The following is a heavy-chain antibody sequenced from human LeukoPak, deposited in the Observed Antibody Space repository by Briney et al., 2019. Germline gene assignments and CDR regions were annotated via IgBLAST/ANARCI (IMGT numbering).Heavy chain of an antibody. D-gene: IGHD2-15*01. J-gene: IGHJ5*02. CDR3: ARGLADCSGGSCFYNWFDP. V-gene: IGHV1-69*05. Sequence: SVKVSCKASGGTFSSYAISWVRQAPGQGLEWMGGIIPIFGTANYAQKFQGRVTITTDEFTSTAYMELSSLRSEDTAVYYCARGLADCSGGSCFYNWFDPWGQGTLVTVSS. CDR1: GGTFSSYA. CDR2: IIPIFGTA.